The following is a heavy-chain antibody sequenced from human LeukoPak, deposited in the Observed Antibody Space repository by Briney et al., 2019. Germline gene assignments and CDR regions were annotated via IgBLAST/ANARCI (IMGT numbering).Heavy chain of an antibody. CDR2: IIPILGIA. V-gene: IGHV1-69*04. Sequence: SVKVSCKASGGTFSSYAISWVRQAPGQGLEWMGRIIPILGIANYAQKFQGRVTITADKSTSTAYMELSSLRSEDTAVYYCAGRTAYYYGSGSYSFGYWGQGTLVTVSS. CDR3: AGRTAYYYGSGSYSFGY. J-gene: IGHJ4*02. CDR1: GGTFSSYA. D-gene: IGHD3-10*01.